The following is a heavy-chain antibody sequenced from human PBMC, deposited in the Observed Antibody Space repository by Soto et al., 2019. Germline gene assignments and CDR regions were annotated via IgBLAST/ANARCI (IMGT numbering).Heavy chain of an antibody. Sequence: GGSLRLSCTVSGFAFNNYGINWVRQAPGKGLEWVSSISKSDYTYYSDSVKGRFAISRDNAKSSVSLQMNTLRVEDTAVYYCAREDSIIIPAVSEFWGQGTLVTVSS. J-gene: IGHJ4*02. CDR2: ISKSDYT. D-gene: IGHD2-2*01. CDR3: AREDSIIIPAVSEF. V-gene: IGHV3-21*01. CDR1: GFAFNNYG.